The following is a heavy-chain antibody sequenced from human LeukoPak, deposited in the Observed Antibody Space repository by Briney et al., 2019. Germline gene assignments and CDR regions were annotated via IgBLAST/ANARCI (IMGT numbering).Heavy chain of an antibody. CDR2: TSSSSGTI. CDR1: GFTFSIYS. V-gene: IGHV3-48*01. D-gene: IGHD6-25*01. Sequence: PGGSLRLSCAASGFTFSIYSMSWVRQAPGKGLEWVSYTSSSSGTIYYADSVKGRFTISRDNAKNSLYLQMNSLRAEDTAVYYCAKGDVPRIAAVYYFDYWGQGTLVTVSS. CDR3: AKGDVPRIAAVYYFDY. J-gene: IGHJ4*02.